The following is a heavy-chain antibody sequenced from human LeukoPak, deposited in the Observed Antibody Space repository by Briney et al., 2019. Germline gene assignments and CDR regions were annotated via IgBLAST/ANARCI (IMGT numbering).Heavy chain of an antibody. CDR2: INLIGGST. CDR1: GHTFTSYY. V-gene: IGHV1-46*01. CDR3: ARESDIAVAGTGFDY. Sequence: ASVRVSCKASGHTFTSYYMHWVRQAPGQGLEWMGIINLIGGSTRYAQKFQGRVTMTRDTSTSTVYMELSSLRSEDTAVYYCARESDIAVAGTGFDYWGQGTLVTVSS. D-gene: IGHD6-19*01. J-gene: IGHJ4*02.